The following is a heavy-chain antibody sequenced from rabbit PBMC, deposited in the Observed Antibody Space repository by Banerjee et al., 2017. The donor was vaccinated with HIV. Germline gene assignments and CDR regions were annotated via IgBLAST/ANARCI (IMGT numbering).Heavy chain of an antibody. V-gene: IGHV1S40*01. D-gene: IGHD2-1*01. CDR1: GVSFSFNSY. J-gene: IGHJ4*01. CDR3: ARGVYDDYDTYYFDL. Sequence: QSLEESGGDLVKPGASLTLTCTASGVSFSFNSYMCWVRQTPGKGLEWIACIDIGSSGFTYFASWAKGRFTISKTSSTTVTLQMTSLTAADTATYFCARGVYDDYDTYYFDLWGPGTLVTVS. CDR2: IDIGSSGFT.